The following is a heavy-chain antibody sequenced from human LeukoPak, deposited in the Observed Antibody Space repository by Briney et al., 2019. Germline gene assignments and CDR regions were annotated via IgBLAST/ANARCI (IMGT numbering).Heavy chain of an antibody. CDR2: IHNRGTS. CDR3: ALWRGYGGYFDY. V-gene: IGHV4-59*01. D-gene: IGHD4-23*01. J-gene: IGHJ4*02. CDR1: GASIRTSY. Sequence: SETLSLTCTVSGASIRTSYWSWIRQPPGKGLEWLGSIHNRGTSNYKSSLKGRLTISGDTSKSQFSLKLNSVTAADTAVYYCALWRGYGGYFDYWGQGSLVTVS.